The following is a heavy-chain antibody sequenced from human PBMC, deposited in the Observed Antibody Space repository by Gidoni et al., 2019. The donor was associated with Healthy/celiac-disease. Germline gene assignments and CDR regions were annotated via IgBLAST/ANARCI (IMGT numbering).Heavy chain of an antibody. CDR3: ARRIAATTPFDY. J-gene: IGHJ4*02. V-gene: IGHV4-34*01. D-gene: IGHD6-13*01. CDR2: INHSGST. Sequence: QVQLQQRGAGLLKPSETLSLTCAVHGGSFSGYYWGWIRQPPGKGLEWIGEINHSGSTNYNPSLNSRVTISVDTSKNQFSLKLSSVTAADTAVYYCARRIAATTPFDYWGQGTLVTVSS. CDR1: GGSFSGYY.